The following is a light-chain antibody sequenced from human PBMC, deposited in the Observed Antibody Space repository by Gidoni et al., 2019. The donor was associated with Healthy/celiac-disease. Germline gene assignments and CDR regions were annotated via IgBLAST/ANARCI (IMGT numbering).Light chain of an antibody. CDR2: GAS. J-gene: IGKJ1*01. V-gene: IGKV3-15*01. Sequence: EIVMTQSPATLSVSPGERATLSCRASQSVSSNLAWYQQKPGQAPRLLIYGASTRATGIPARFSGSGSGTEFTLTISSLQSEDFAVYYCQQYNNWPPFPLTFXXXTKVEIK. CDR3: QQYNNWPPFPLT. CDR1: QSVSSN.